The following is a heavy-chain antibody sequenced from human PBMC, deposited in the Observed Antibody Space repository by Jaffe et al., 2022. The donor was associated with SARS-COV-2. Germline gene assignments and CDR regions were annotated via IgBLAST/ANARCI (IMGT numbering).Heavy chain of an antibody. CDR3: AKYQGGVIVGPYDDY. V-gene: IGHV4-39*01. Sequence: QLQLQESGPGLVKPSETLSLTCTVSGGSVTSSRYYWGWIRQPPGKGLEWIGSFDYSGNTYYNPSLKSRITISGDTSKNQLSLKLSSVTAADTAVYYCAKYQGGVIVGPYDDYWGQGTLVTVSS. CDR1: GGSVTSSRYY. J-gene: IGHJ4*02. CDR2: FDYSGNT. D-gene: IGHD3-22*01.